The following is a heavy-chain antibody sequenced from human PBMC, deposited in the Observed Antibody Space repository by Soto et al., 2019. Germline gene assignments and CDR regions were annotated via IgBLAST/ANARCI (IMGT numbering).Heavy chain of an antibody. V-gene: IGHV4-39*01. D-gene: IGHD3-10*01. CDR3: ARHWITMVRGVCHFDY. J-gene: IGHJ4*02. Sequence: QLQLQESGPGLVKPSETLSLTCTVSGGSFSSSSYYRGWIRQPPGRGLEWIGSIYYSGSTYYNPSLKRRVTMSVAPSKNQFSLKLISVTAADTAVYYCARHWITMVRGVCHFDYWGQGTLVTVSS. CDR1: GGSFSSSSYY. CDR2: IYYSGST.